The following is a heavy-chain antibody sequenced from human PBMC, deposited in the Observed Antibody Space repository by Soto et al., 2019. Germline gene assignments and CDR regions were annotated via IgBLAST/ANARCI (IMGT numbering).Heavy chain of an antibody. CDR3: ARETPPDYYDSSGYSVPYYFDY. CDR2: IFYTGST. Sequence: SETLSLTCTVSGGSISSYYWSWIRKPPGKGLEWIGYIFYTGSTDYNPSLKSRVTISVDTSKNQFSLKLSSVTAADTAVYYCARETPPDYYDSSGYSVPYYFDYWGQGTLVTVSS. D-gene: IGHD3-22*01. CDR1: GGSISSYY. V-gene: IGHV4-59*01. J-gene: IGHJ4*02.